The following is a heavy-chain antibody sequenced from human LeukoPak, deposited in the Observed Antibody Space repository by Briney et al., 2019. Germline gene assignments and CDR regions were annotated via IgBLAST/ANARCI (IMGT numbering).Heavy chain of an antibody. CDR1: GFTFSNYN. J-gene: IGHJ4*02. D-gene: IGHD5-18*01. Sequence: GGSLRLSCAASGFTFSNYNMNWVRQAPGKGLEWVSYISSSSSTIHYADSVKGRFTISRDNAKNSLYLQMNSLRAEDTAVYYCASRYSYGLVVYWGQGTLVTVSS. V-gene: IGHV3-48*04. CDR3: ASRYSYGLVVY. CDR2: ISSSSSTI.